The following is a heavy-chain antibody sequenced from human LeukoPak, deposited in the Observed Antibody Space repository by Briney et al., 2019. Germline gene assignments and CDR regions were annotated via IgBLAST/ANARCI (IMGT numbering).Heavy chain of an antibody. CDR2: IYHSGST. CDR1: GGSIIGYY. D-gene: IGHD5-18*01. CDR3: ARDLLYSYGSGPPRLYYGMDV. J-gene: IGHJ6*02. Sequence: PSETLSLTCTVSGGSIIGYYWNWIRQPPGKGLDWIGYIYHSGSTNYNPSLKSRVTISVDTSKNQFSLKLSSVTAADTAVYYCARDLLYSYGSGPPRLYYGMDVWGQGTTVTVSS. V-gene: IGHV4-59*01.